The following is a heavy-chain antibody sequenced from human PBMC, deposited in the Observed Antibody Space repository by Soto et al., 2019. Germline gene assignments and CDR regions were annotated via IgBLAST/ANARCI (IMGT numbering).Heavy chain of an antibody. Sequence: GESLKISCKGSGYTFTNYWIGWVRQMPGKGLEWMGIIFPGDSDTRYSPPFQGQVTISVDKSLSTAFLQWSSLKASDTAMFYCARQTGDANNKIDYWGQGTLVTVSS. V-gene: IGHV5-51*01. CDR2: IFPGDSDT. CDR1: GYTFTNYW. D-gene: IGHD2-8*01. CDR3: ARQTGDANNKIDY. J-gene: IGHJ4*02.